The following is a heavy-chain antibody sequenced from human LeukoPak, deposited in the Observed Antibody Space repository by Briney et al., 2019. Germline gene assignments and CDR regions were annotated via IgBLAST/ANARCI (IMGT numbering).Heavy chain of an antibody. D-gene: IGHD6-19*01. CDR3: ARDHGGGIAVAGTERAYYFDY. CDR2: TYYRSKWYN. J-gene: IGHJ4*02. CDR1: GDSVSSNSAA. Sequence: SQTLSLTCAISGDSVSSNSAAWNWIRQSPSRGLEWLGRTYYRSKWYNDYAVSVKSRITINPDTSKNQFSLRLNSVTPEDTAVYYCARDHGGGIAVAGTERAYYFDYWGQGTLVTVSS. V-gene: IGHV6-1*01.